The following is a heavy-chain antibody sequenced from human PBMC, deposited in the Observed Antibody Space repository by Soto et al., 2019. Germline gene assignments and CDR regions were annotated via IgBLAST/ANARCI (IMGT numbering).Heavy chain of an antibody. J-gene: IGHJ4*02. V-gene: IGHV3-23*01. CDR3: AIHFYYGSGSYYAVDY. Sequence: EVQLLESGGGLVQPGGSLRLSCVVSGFTFNNYAMNWVRQAPGKGLEWVSGISASGGSTYYADSVKVRFTISRDSSKHTLYLQMNSLRADDTAIYYCAIHFYYGSGSYYAVDYWGQGTLVTVSS. D-gene: IGHD3-10*01. CDR2: ISASGGST. CDR1: GFTFNNYA.